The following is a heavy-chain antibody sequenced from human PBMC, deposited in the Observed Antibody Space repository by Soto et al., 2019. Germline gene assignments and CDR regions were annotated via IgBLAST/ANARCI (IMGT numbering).Heavy chain of an antibody. J-gene: IGHJ5*02. CDR3: GVYAARHWFGP. Sequence: EVHLVESGGDLVQPGGSLRLSCAASGLAVSTDYMTWVRQAPGKGLEWVSLIYVGGGTYYADSVKGRFIISRDNSNSTLYLQMSSLRAQDTAVYYCGVYAARHWFGPWGQGTLVTFSS. CDR2: IYVGGGT. V-gene: IGHV3-66*01. CDR1: GLAVSTDY. D-gene: IGHD6-6*01.